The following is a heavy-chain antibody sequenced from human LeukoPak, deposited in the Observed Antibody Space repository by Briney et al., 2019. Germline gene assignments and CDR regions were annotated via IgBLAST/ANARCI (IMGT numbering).Heavy chain of an antibody. D-gene: IGHD4-17*01. CDR2: IYYSGST. CDR3: ARVGGYTVTYYFDY. V-gene: IGHV4-31*03. Sequence: SETLSLTCTVSGGSISSGGSYWSWIRQHPGKGLEWIGYIYYSGSTYYNPSLKSRVTISVDTSKNQFSLKLSSVTAADTAVYYCARVGGYTVTYYFDYWGQGTLVTVSS. CDR1: GGSISSGGSY. J-gene: IGHJ4*02.